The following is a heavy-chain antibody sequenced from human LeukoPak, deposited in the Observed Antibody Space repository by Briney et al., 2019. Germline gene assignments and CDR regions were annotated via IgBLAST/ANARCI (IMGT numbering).Heavy chain of an antibody. CDR3: GGGRSSGATFDF. V-gene: IGHV3-74*01. CDR2: ISPDGSTT. CDR1: GFTFSNYW. J-gene: IGHJ4*02. Sequence: GGSLRLSCAASGFTFSNYWMHWVRQAPGRGLVWVSRISPDGSTTNYADSVKGRFTISRDNAKNTLYLQMNTLRAGDTAVYYCGGGRSSGATFDFWGQGTLVTVSS. D-gene: IGHD6-25*01.